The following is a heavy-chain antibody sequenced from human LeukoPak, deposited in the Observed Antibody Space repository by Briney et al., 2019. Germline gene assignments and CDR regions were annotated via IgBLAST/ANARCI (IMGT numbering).Heavy chain of an antibody. Sequence: GGSLRLSCAASGFTFSDYYMSWIRQAPGKGLEWVSYISSSGSTIYYADSVKGRFTISRDNAKNSLYLQMNSLRAEDTAVYYCARDLYYGSGSSYPYYFDYWGQGTLVTVSS. J-gene: IGHJ4*02. CDR1: GFTFSDYY. D-gene: IGHD3-10*01. V-gene: IGHV3-11*04. CDR3: ARDLYYGSGSSYPYYFDY. CDR2: ISSSGSTI.